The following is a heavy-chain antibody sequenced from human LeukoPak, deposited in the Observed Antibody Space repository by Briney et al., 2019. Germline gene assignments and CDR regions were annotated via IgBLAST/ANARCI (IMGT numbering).Heavy chain of an antibody. Sequence: ASVKVSCKASGYTFTSYGISWVRQAPGQGLEWMGWISAYNGNTNYAQKLQGRVTMTTDTSTSTAYMELRSLRSDDTAVYYCARRVVPAAPYYYYYYMDVWGKGTTVTVSS. V-gene: IGHV1-18*01. CDR2: ISAYNGNT. D-gene: IGHD2-2*01. CDR1: GYTFTSYG. J-gene: IGHJ6*03. CDR3: ARRVVPAAPYYYYYYMDV.